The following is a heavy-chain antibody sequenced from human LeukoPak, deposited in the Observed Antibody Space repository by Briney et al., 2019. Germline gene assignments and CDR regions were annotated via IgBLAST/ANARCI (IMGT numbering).Heavy chain of an antibody. V-gene: IGHV1-2*02. CDR2: INPNSDDT. D-gene: IGHD3-10*01. J-gene: IGHJ4*02. CDR1: GYTFTGYY. Sequence: GASVKVSCKASGYTFTGYYMYWVRQAPGQGLEWMGWINPNSDDTNYAQRFQGRVTTTRDTSISTAYMDLSRMTSDDTAVYYCARVRPRIDGSGTSYLRLYYFDYWGQGTLVTVSS. CDR3: ARVRPRIDGSGTSYLRLYYFDY.